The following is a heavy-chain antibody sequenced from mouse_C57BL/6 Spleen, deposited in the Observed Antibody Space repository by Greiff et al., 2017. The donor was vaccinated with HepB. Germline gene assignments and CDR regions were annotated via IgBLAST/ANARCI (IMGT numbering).Heavy chain of an antibody. CDR3: ARDRDFDY. Sequence: EVQVVESEGGLVQPGSSMKLSCTASGFTFSDYYMAWVRQVPEKGLEWVANINYDGSSTYYLDSLKSRFIISRDNAKNNLYLQMSSLKSEDTATYYCARDRDFDYWGQGTTLTVSS. CDR2: INYDGSST. D-gene: IGHD3-1*01. CDR1: GFTFSDYY. J-gene: IGHJ2*01. V-gene: IGHV5-16*01.